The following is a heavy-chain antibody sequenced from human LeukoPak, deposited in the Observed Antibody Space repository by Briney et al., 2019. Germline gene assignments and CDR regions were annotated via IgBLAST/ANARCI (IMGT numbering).Heavy chain of an antibody. CDR1: GGSVNSGSYY. D-gene: IGHD2-15*01. Sequence: SETLSLTCTVSGGSVNSGSYYWSWIRQPPGKGLEWIGDVYYTGNTNYNPSLESRLTILVDTSKNQFSLKLSSLTAADTAVYYCARDTGYCGGGSCYHNYFDFWGQGTLVTVTS. V-gene: IGHV4-61*01. J-gene: IGHJ4*02. CDR3: ARDTGYCGGGSCYHNYFDF. CDR2: VYYTGNT.